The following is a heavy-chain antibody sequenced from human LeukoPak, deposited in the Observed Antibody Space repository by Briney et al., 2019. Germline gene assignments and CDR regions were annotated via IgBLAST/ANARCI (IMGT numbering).Heavy chain of an antibody. Sequence: PGGSLRLSCAASGFTFSSYAMSWVRQAPGKGLEWVSAINGGGYTTYYADSMKGQFTISRDNTKNTLNLQMNGLRDEDTAIYYCARDSSHYLGSSDYWGQGALVTVSS. CDR2: INGGGYTT. V-gene: IGHV3-23*01. CDR1: GFTFSSYA. D-gene: IGHD6-6*01. J-gene: IGHJ4*02. CDR3: ARDSSHYLGSSDY.